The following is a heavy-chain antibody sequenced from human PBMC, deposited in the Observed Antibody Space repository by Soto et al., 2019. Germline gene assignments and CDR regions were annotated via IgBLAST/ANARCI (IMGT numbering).Heavy chain of an antibody. CDR2: INAGFGAT. CDR3: ATDCSGGSCYGASGMDV. D-gene: IGHD2-15*01. J-gene: IGHJ6*02. V-gene: IGHV1-69*06. Sequence: QVQLEQSGAEVKKPGSSVKVSCKASGGTFGRYAISWVRRAPGQSLEWMGQINAGFGATDLAQMFQGRVTITADKSKTTVYMELSSLRSDDPAVYYCATDCSGGSCYGASGMDVWGQGTTVTVSS. CDR1: GGTFGRYA.